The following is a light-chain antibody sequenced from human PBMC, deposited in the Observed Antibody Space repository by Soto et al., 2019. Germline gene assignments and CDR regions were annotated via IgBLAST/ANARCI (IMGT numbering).Light chain of an antibody. V-gene: IGLV1-40*01. CDR2: GNS. CDR1: SPNIGAGYD. Sequence: QSVLTQPPSVSGAPGQRVTISCTGSSPNIGAGYDVHWYQQLPGTAPKLLIYGNSNRPSGVPDRFSGSESGTSASLAITGLQAEDEADYYCQSYDSSLSGSVFGGGTKLTVL. CDR3: QSYDSSLSGSV. J-gene: IGLJ2*01.